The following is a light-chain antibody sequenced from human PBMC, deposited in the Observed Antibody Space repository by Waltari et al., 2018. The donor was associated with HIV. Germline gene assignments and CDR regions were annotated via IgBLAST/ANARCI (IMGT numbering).Light chain of an antibody. V-gene: IGLV2-23*02. CDR3: CSYGGSHNYYV. CDR2: DVS. Sequence: QSALTQPASVSGSPGQSITISCTGGNSDVGDYDLVSWYQQDPGKAPKLIISDVSKRPSGVSDRCAGSKSGNTASLTISGLQAEDEGDYYCCSYGGSHNYYVFGTGTKVTVL. CDR1: NSDVGDYDL. J-gene: IGLJ1*01.